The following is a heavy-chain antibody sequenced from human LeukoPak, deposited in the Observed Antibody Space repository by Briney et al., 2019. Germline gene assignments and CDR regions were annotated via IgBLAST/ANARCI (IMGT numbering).Heavy chain of an antibody. CDR3: AKGGTAPRYNWFDP. V-gene: IGHV3-23*01. CDR2: ISGSGGST. D-gene: IGHD2-21*02. Sequence: QTGGSLRLSCAASGLTFSSYAMSWVRQAPGKGLEWVSAISGSGGSTYYADSVKGRFTISRDNSKNTLYLQMNSLRAEDTAVYYCAKGGTAPRYNWFDPWGQGTLVTVSS. J-gene: IGHJ5*02. CDR1: GLTFSSYA.